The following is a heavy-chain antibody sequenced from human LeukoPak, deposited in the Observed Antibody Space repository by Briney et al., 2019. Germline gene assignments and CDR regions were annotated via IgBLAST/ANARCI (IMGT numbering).Heavy chain of an antibody. V-gene: IGHV4-39*01. CDR2: IYYSGST. CDR1: GGSISSSSYY. D-gene: IGHD2-2*01. CDR3: ARRDLGSTSSIFDY. J-gene: IGHJ4*02. Sequence: PSETLSLTCTVSGGSISSSSYYWGWIRQPPGKGLEWIGSIYYSGSTYYNPSLKSRVTISVDTSKNQFSLKLSSVTAADTAVYYCARRDLGSTSSIFDYWGQGTLVTVSS.